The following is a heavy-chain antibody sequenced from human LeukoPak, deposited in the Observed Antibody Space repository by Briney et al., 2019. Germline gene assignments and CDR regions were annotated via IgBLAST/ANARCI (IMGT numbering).Heavy chain of an antibody. V-gene: IGHV4-39*07. Sequence: PSETLSLTCTVSGDSIRSSSYYWAWIRQPPGKGLEWIGFIYYTGSTYYNPSLKSRVTISVDTSKNQFSLKLSSVTAADTAVYYCARKQLWFVSGYNWFDPWGQGTLVTVSS. D-gene: IGHD5-18*01. CDR3: ARKQLWFVSGYNWFDP. J-gene: IGHJ5*02. CDR1: GDSIRSSSYY. CDR2: IYYTGST.